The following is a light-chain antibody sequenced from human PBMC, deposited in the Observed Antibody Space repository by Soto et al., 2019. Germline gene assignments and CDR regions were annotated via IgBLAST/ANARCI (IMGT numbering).Light chain of an antibody. J-gene: IGLJ1*01. CDR2: DVS. V-gene: IGLV2-14*01. Sequence: QSALPQPASGSGSPGQAITISCTGTSSDVGGYNYVSWYQQHPGKAPKFMIYDVSNRPSGVSNRFSGSKSGNTASLTISGLQAEDEADYYCSSYTPSNTRQIVFGTGTKLTVL. CDR3: SSYTPSNTRQIV. CDR1: SSDVGGYNY.